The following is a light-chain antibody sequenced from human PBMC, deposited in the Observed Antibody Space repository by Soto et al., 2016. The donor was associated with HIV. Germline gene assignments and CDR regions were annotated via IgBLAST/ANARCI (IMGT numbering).Light chain of an antibody. Sequence: DIVLTQTPLSLSVTPGQPASISCKSNQSLLHSDGKTYLYWYMQKPGQPPHPLIYEVSNRFSGVPNRFSGRGSGTDFTLENSRVEADDIGVYYCMQRMYLPRFGQGTKLEIK. CDR3: MQRMYLPR. CDR2: EVS. J-gene: IGKJ2*03. V-gene: IGKV2D-29*01. CDR1: QSLLHSDGKTY.